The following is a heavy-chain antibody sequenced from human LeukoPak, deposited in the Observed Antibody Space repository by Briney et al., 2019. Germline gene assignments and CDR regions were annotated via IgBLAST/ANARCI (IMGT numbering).Heavy chain of an antibody. CDR3: AKEEWELRSRHYDY. CDR1: GFTFSSYA. Sequence: PGGSLRLSCAASGFTFSSYAMSWVRQAPGKGLEWVSAISGSGGSTYYADSVKGRFTISRDNSKNTLYLQMNSLKAEDTAVYYCAKEEWELRSRHYDYWGQGTLVTVSS. D-gene: IGHD1-26*01. CDR2: ISGSGGST. J-gene: IGHJ4*02. V-gene: IGHV3-23*01.